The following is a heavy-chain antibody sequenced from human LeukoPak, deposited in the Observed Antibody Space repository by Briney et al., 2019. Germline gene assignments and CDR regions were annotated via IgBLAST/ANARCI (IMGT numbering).Heavy chain of an antibody. D-gene: IGHD4-17*01. CDR3: TRMTTGHDY. Sequence: SETLSLTCAVSGVSFNDYYWSWVRQTPGKGLEWIGEINRSGYTNDNPSLKSRVTLSIDTSRKQFSLNLRSVTVADTGIYYCTRMTTGHDYWGQGTLVTVSS. V-gene: IGHV4-34*01. J-gene: IGHJ4*02. CDR1: GVSFNDYY. CDR2: INRSGYT.